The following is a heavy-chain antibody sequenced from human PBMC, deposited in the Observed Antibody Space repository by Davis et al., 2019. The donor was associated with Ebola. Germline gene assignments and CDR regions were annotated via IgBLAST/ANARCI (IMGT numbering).Heavy chain of an antibody. V-gene: IGHV3-7*04. CDR3: ARGGEDIVVVVAAAWFDP. CDR1: GFTFSTYW. J-gene: IGHJ5*02. CDR2: IKEDGSEK. Sequence: GESLKISCAASGFTFSTYWMSWVRQAPGKGLEWVANIKEDGSEKYYEDSVKGRFSISRDNAKNTVYLQMNSLRAEDTAVYYCARGGEDIVVVVAAAWFDPWGQGTLVTVSS. D-gene: IGHD2-15*01.